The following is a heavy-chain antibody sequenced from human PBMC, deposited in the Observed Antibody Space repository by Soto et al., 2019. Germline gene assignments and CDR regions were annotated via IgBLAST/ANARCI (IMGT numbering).Heavy chain of an antibody. Sequence: PGGSLRLSCAASGFTFSSCAMNWVRQAPGKGLEWVSTISGSSESTYYADSVKGRFTISRDNTKSTLYLQMNSLRAEDTAVYYCAKDRWNYDYFDFWGQGTLVTVSS. CDR3: AKDRWNYDYFDF. CDR1: GFTFSSCA. J-gene: IGHJ4*02. V-gene: IGHV3-23*01. CDR2: ISGSSEST. D-gene: IGHD1-7*01.